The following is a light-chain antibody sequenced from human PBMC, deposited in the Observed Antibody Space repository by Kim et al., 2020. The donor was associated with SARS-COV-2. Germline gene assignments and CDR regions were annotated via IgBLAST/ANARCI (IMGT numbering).Light chain of an antibody. V-gene: IGKV1-9*01. CDR1: QDISNH. Sequence: ATVGDRVSITCPASQDISNHLAWYQQKAGKAPELLMYAASTLKNGAPSRFSGSGSGTEFTLTIGSLQPEDFATYFCLQLNAYPRTFGQGTKVDIK. CDR3: LQLNAYPRT. CDR2: AAS. J-gene: IGKJ1*01.